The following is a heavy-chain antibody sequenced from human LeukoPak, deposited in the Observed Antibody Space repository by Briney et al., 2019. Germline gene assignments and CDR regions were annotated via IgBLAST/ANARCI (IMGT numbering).Heavy chain of an antibody. CDR2: ISYDGSNK. CDR3: AKVPKPVDNPPVSHPG. V-gene: IGHV3-30*18. Sequence: PGGSLRLSCAASGFTFSSYGMHWVRQAPGKGLEWVAVISYDGSNKYYADSVKGRFTISRDNSKNTLYLQMNSLRAEDTAVYYCAKVPKPVDNPPVSHPGRGQGTLVTVSS. D-gene: IGHD1-26*01. CDR1: GFTFSSYG. J-gene: IGHJ4*02.